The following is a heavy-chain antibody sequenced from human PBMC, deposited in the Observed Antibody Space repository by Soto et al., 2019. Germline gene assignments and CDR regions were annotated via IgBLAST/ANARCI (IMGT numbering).Heavy chain of an antibody. Sequence: QVQLVESGGGVVQPGRSLRLSCAASGFTFSSYGMHWVRHAPGKGLEWVAVISYDGGNKYYADSVKGRFTISRDNSKNTLYLQMNSLRAEDTAVYYCAKGDRIAAAGHFDYWGQGTLGTVSS. CDR1: GFTFSSYG. V-gene: IGHV3-30*18. CDR3: AKGDRIAAAGHFDY. D-gene: IGHD6-13*01. J-gene: IGHJ4*02. CDR2: ISYDGGNK.